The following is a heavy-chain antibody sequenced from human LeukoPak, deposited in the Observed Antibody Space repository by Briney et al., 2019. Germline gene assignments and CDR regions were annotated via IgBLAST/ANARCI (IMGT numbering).Heavy chain of an antibody. V-gene: IGHV3-48*03. CDR1: GFTFSSYE. J-gene: IGHJ4*02. D-gene: IGHD2-15*01. CDR3: ARGSDIVVVVAAISDYYFDY. CDR2: ISGSGSTI. Sequence: GGSLRLSCAASGFTFSSYEMNWVRQAPGKGLEWVSYISGSGSTIYYADSVKGRFTISRDNAKNSLYLQMDSLRAEDTAVYYCARGSDIVVVVAAISDYYFDYWGQGTLVTVSS.